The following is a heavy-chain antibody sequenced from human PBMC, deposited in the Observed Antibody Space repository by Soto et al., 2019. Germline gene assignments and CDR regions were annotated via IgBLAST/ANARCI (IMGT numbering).Heavy chain of an antibody. D-gene: IGHD1-20*01. J-gene: IGHJ2*01. Sequence: QVQLVESGGGVVQPGRSLRLSCAASGFTFSSYAMHWVRQAPGKGLEWVAVISYDGSNKYYADSVKGRFTISRDNSKNTLYLQMNSLRAEDTAVYYCARPNNWNGFPFDYWGWNLDLWGRGTLVTVSS. CDR2: ISYDGSNK. CDR1: GFTFSSYA. V-gene: IGHV3-30-3*01. CDR3: ARPNNWNGFPFDYWGWNLDL.